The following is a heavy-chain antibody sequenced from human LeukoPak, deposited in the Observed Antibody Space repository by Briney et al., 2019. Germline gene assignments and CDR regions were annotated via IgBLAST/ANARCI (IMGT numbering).Heavy chain of an antibody. CDR1: GFTFSNYG. J-gene: IGHJ4*02. CDR3: AKDRYSSNWYVGDY. D-gene: IGHD6-13*01. V-gene: IGHV3-30*02. Sequence: GGSLRLSCAASGFTFSNYGMHWVRQAPGKGLEGVAFIRSDGSDKYHADSVKGRLTISRDNSKNTLYLQMNSLRVEDTAVYYCAKDRYSSNWYVGDYWGQGTLVTVSS. CDR2: IRSDGSDK.